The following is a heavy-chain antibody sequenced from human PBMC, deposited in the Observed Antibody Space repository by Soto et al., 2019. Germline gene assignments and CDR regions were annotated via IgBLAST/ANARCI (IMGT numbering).Heavy chain of an antibody. CDR3: ARDQRRGYYDSGGYRAFDI. J-gene: IGHJ3*02. V-gene: IGHV4-59*01. CDR1: GGTISSYY. D-gene: IGHD3-22*01. Sequence: SETLSLTCTVSGGTISSYYWSWIRQPPGKGLEWIGYIYYRGSTNYNPSLKSRVTTSVDTTKNQFSLKLRSVTAADTAVYYCARDQRRGYYDSGGYRAFDIWGQGTMVTVSS. CDR2: IYYRGST.